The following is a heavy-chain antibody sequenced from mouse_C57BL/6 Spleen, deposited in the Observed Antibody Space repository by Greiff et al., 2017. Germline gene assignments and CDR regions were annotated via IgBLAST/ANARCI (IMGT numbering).Heavy chain of an antibody. Sequence: QVQLQQPGAELVRPGSSVKLSCKASGYTFTSYWMHWVKQRPIQGLEWIGNIDPSDSETHYNQKFKDKATLTVDKSSSTAYMQLSSLTSEDSAVYYCARGYYGSSYGDFDVWGTGTTVTVSS. CDR2: IDPSDSET. J-gene: IGHJ1*03. CDR3: ARGYYGSSYGDFDV. V-gene: IGHV1-52*01. D-gene: IGHD1-1*01. CDR1: GYTFTSYW.